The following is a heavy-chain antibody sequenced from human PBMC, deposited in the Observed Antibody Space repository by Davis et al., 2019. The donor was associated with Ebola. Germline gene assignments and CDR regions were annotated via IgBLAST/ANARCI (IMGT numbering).Heavy chain of an antibody. V-gene: IGHV3-23*01. J-gene: IGHJ6*03. CDR1: GFTFGDYA. Sequence: PGGSLKLSSAASGFTFGDYAMSWVRQAPGKGLEWVSTISRAGESTYYGDSVRGRFTISRDNSMNTVYVQMYSLRADDTAVYYCAKGGFYLYMDVWGKGTTVTVSS. CDR3: AKGGFYLYMDV. CDR2: ISRAGEST. D-gene: IGHD3-16*02.